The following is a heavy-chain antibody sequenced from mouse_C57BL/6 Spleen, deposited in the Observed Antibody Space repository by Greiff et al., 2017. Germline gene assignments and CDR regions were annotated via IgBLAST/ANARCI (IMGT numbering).Heavy chain of an antibody. CDR3: ATAYYCDRDRDWYFDV. CDR1: GFTFSDYG. V-gene: IGHV5-17*01. D-gene: IGHD2-10*01. Sequence: EVMLVESGGGLVKPGGSLKLSCAASGFTFSDYGMHWVRQAPEKGLEWVAYISSGSSTIYYEDTVKGRFTISRDNAMNTLFLQMTSLRSEDTSMYYGATAYYCDRDRDWYFDVWGTGTTVTVSS. CDR2: ISSGSSTI. J-gene: IGHJ1*03.